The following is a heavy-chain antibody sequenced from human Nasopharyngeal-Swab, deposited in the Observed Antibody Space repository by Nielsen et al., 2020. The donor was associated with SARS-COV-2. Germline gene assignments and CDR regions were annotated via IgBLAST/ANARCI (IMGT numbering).Heavy chain of an antibody. CDR3: VRLEGVATYFKYYFQYGMDI. V-gene: IGHV5-51*01. J-gene: IGHJ6*02. CDR1: GYSFTSYW. CDR2: IYHRDTDT. Sequence: GESLKISCQGSGYSFTSYWIAWVRQVPGKGLEWMGIIYHRDTDTRYSPSFQGQVTISADKSNSTAYLQWISLKATDTAMYYCVRLEGVATYFKYYFQYGMDIWDQGTMVNVPS. D-gene: IGHD5-12*01.